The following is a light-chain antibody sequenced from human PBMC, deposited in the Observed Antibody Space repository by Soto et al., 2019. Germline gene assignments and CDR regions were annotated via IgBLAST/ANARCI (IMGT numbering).Light chain of an antibody. CDR2: GAS. V-gene: IGKV3D-15*01. J-gene: IGKJ4*01. CDR1: QSVNIY. Sequence: DIVMTQSPATLCVSPGERATLSCRASQSVNIYLAWYQPKPGQAPRLLIFGASSRATGIPARFSGSGSGTEFNLTIRSLQSEDFAVYFCQQYDDWLRLTFGGGNKVDIK. CDR3: QQYDDWLRLT.